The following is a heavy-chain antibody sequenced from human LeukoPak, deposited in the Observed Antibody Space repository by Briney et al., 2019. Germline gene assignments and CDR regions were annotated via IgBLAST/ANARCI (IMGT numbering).Heavy chain of an antibody. J-gene: IGHJ4*02. CDR3: AKILGGYSGYDQDYFDY. D-gene: IGHD5-12*01. CDR1: GVTSSDYY. V-gene: IGHV3-30*18. CDR2: ISYDGSNK. Sequence: GGSLRLSCAASGVTSSDYYMSWIRQAPGQRLEWGAVISYDGSNKYYADSVKGRFTISRDNSKNTVYLQMNSLRSEETAVYYCAKILGGYSGYDQDYFDYWGQGTLVTVSS.